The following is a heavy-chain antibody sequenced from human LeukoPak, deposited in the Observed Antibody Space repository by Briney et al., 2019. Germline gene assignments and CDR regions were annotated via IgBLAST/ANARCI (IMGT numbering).Heavy chain of an antibody. V-gene: IGHV3-21*01. CDR1: GFTFSVYS. CDR2: ISSTTYT. J-gene: IGHJ3*02. D-gene: IGHD5-18*01. CDR3: ARDRGYKAFDI. Sequence: GGSLRLSCAASGFTFSVYSMSWIRQAPEKGLEWVSSISSTTYTYYADSVKGRFTISRDNSKNSLYLQMNSLTAEDTALYYCARDRGYKAFDIWGQGTMVTVSS.